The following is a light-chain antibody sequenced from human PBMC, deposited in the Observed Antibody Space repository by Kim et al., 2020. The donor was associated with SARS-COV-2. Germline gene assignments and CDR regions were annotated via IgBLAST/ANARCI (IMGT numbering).Light chain of an antibody. CDR1: QSVSGSY. CDR3: QQYGSTPPLT. J-gene: IGKJ4*01. Sequence: GGRATLYCRASQSVSGSYLAWYQQKPGQAPRLLIYGASSRATGIPERFSGSGSGTDFTLTISRLEPEDFAVYYCQQYGSTPPLTFGGGTKVDIK. V-gene: IGKV3-20*01. CDR2: GAS.